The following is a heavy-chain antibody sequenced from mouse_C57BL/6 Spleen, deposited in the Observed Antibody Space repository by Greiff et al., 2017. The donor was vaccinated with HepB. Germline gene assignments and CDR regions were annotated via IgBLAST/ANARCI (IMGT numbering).Heavy chain of an antibody. CDR1: GYTFTSYW. J-gene: IGHJ3*01. D-gene: IGHD2-2*01. CDR2: IYPGSGST. Sequence: QVQLQQPGAELVKPGASVKMSCKASGYTFTSYWITWVKQRPGQGLEWIGDIYPGSGSTNYNEKFKSKATLTVDTSSSTAYMQLSSLTSEDSAVYYCARGADYGYDEEGFAYWGQGTLVTVSA. CDR3: ARGADYGYDEEGFAY. V-gene: IGHV1-55*01.